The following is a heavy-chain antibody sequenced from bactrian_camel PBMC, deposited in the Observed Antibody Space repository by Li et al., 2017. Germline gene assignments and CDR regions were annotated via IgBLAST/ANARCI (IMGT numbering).Heavy chain of an antibody. D-gene: IGHD3*01. CDR3: EVRVDWQSCNFPLSTPDFAY. J-gene: IGHJ6*01. CDR2: IDSDGHT. V-gene: IGHV3S53*01. Sequence: VQLVESGGGSVQAGGSLRLSCVISGRTDNDGCVGWFRQAPGKEREGIASIDSDGHTSYADSVKGRFTISKDRATDTVYLQMNSLKPEDTAKYFCEVRVDWQSCNFPLSTPDFAYWGPGTQVTVS. CDR1: GRTDNDGC.